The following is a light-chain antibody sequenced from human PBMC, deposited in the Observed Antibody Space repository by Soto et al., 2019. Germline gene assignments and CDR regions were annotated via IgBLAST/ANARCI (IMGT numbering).Light chain of an antibody. V-gene: IGKV3-15*01. J-gene: IGKJ2*01. CDR3: QQYNNWPMYT. Sequence: EIVMTQSPATLSVSPGERATLSCRASQSVSSNLAWYQQKPGQAPRLLIYGASTRATGIPARFSGSGSGTEFTPTISSLAFEGFGVYYCQQYNNWPMYTFGQGTKLEIK. CDR2: GAS. CDR1: QSVSSN.